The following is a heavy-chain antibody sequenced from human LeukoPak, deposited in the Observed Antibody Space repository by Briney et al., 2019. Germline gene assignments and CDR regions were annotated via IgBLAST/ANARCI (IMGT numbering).Heavy chain of an antibody. Sequence: SETLSPTCTVSGGSISSYYWSWIRQPPGKGLEWIGYINYSGSTKYNPSLKSRVTISADTSKNQFSLKLSSVTAADTAVYYCVRDGYFDLWGRGTLVTVSS. CDR3: VRDGYFDL. CDR2: INYSGST. V-gene: IGHV4-59*01. CDR1: GGSISSYY. J-gene: IGHJ2*01.